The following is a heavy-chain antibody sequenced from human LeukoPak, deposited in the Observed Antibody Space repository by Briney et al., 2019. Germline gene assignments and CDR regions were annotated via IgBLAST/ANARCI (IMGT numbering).Heavy chain of an antibody. CDR3: ARNTSGFKLGDAFDI. CDR2: ISWNSATI. D-gene: IGHD3-22*01. Sequence: GGSLRLSCAASGFTFENYAIHWVRQGPGKGLECVSGISWNSATIVYADSVKGRFTISRDNSKNTLYLQMNSLRAEDTAIYYCARNTSGFKLGDAFDIWGQGTMVTVSS. J-gene: IGHJ3*02. V-gene: IGHV3-9*01. CDR1: GFTFENYA.